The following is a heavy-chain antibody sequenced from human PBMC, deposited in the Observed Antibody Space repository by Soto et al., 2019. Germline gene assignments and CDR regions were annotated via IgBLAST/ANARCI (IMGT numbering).Heavy chain of an antibody. J-gene: IGHJ4*02. D-gene: IGHD5-18*01. CDR2: INHSGST. CDR1: VGSFSGYY. V-gene: IGHV4-34*01. CDR3: ARADRAMVNY. Sequence: SETRCLTCSGYVGSFSGYYWSWIRQPPGKGLEWIGEINHSGSTNYNPSLKSRVTISVDTTKNQFSLKLSSVTAADTAVYYCARADRAMVNYWAQGNLVTVSS.